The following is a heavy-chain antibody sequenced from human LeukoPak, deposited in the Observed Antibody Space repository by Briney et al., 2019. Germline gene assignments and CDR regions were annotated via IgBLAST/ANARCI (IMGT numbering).Heavy chain of an antibody. V-gene: IGHV3-74*01. CDR2: INSDGSST. D-gene: IGHD2-21*02. CDR3: ARGCGGDCRYY. CDR1: GFTFSSYW. J-gene: IGHJ4*02. Sequence: GGSLRLSCAASGFTFSSYWMHWVRQAPGKGLVWVSRINSDGSSTSYADSVKGRFTIPRDNAKNTLYLQMNSLRAEDTAVYYCARGCGGDCRYYWGQGTLVTVSS.